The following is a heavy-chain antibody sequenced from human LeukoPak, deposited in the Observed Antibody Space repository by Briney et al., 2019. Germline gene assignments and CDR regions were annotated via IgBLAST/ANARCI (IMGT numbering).Heavy chain of an antibody. J-gene: IGHJ4*02. CDR1: GFTFSRSW. CDR2: INQDGSEK. V-gene: IGHV3-7*01. Sequence: GGSLRLSCAASGFTFSRSWMSWVRQAPGKGLEWVANINQDGSEKYYVDSVKGRFTISRDNAKNSLYLQMNSLRADDTAVYYCANSILTDFDYWGQGTLVTVSS. D-gene: IGHD3-9*01. CDR3: ANSILTDFDY.